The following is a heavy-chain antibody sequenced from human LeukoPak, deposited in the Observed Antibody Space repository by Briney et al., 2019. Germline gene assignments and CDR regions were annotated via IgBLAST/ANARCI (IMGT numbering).Heavy chain of an antibody. Sequence: SETLSLTCAVSGYSISSGYYWGWIRQPPGKGLEWIGIIHHSGSTYYNPSLKSRVTISVDTSKNQFSLKLSSVTAADTAVYYCARGGGYQLLYDAFDIWGQGTMVTVSS. CDR3: ARGGGYQLLYDAFDI. V-gene: IGHV4-38-2*01. D-gene: IGHD2-2*02. J-gene: IGHJ3*02. CDR2: IHHSGST. CDR1: GYSISSGYY.